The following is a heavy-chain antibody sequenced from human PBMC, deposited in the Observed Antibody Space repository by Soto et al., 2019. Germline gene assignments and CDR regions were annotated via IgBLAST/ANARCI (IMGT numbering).Heavy chain of an antibody. D-gene: IGHD3-10*01. CDR3: ARGDYHGSGDYYFDY. CDR2: IYYTGNT. CDR1: GVSISGGGYY. V-gene: IGHV4-31*03. J-gene: IGHJ4*02. Sequence: QVQLQESGPGLVKPSQTLSLTCTVSGVSISGGGYYWSWIRQHPGKGLEWIGYIYYTGNTYYNPSPKRRDTISGDTAENQFSLKLSSVSAADTAVYYCARGDYHGSGDYYFDYWGQGTLVTVSS.